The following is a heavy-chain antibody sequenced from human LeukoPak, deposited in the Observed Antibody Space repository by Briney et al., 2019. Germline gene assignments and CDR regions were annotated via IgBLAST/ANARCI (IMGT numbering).Heavy chain of an antibody. CDR1: GGSISSSSYY. CDR2: IYYSGRT. D-gene: IGHD4-11*01. CDR3: ARRTVTTWGVDY. V-gene: IGHV4-39*01. J-gene: IGHJ4*02. Sequence: SETLSLTCTVSGGSISSSSYYWGWIRQPPGKGLEWIGSIYYSGRTYYNPSLKSRVTISVDTSKNQFSLKLSSVTAADTAVYYCARRTVTTWGVDYWGQGTLVTVSS.